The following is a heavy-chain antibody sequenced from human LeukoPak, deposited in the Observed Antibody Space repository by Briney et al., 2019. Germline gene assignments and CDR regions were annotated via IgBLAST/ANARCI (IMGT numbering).Heavy chain of an antibody. CDR3: AKGSGAGKYYFDY. Sequence: PGGSLRLSCAASGFTFTTYAMSCVRQAPGRGLEWVSDISGSGGSTYYADAVKGRFNISRDNSKNTLYLQMNSLTAEDTAVYYCAKGSGAGKYYFDYWGQGTLVTVSS. CDR1: GFTFTTYA. CDR2: ISGSGGST. V-gene: IGHV3-23*01. D-gene: IGHD3-3*01. J-gene: IGHJ4*02.